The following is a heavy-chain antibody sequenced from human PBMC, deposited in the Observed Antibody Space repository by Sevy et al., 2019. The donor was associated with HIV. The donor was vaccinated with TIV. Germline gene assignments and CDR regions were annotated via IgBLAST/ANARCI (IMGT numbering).Heavy chain of an antibody. Sequence: GGSLRLSCSTFGFTFSNYGMHWVRQAPGRGLEWVAAIFSDGNYQYYADSVKGRVTISRDNSKNTLYLQMSSLGADETAMYYCARESGSGWYVDSWGRGTLVTVSS. CDR1: GFTFSNYG. CDR3: ARESGSGWYVDS. J-gene: IGHJ4*02. CDR2: IFSDGNYQ. V-gene: IGHV3-33*08. D-gene: IGHD6-19*01.